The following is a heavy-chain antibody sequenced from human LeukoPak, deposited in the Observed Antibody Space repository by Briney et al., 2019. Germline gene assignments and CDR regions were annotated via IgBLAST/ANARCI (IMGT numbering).Heavy chain of an antibody. Sequence: GRTLRLSCAASGFTFSSYGMHWVRQAPGKGLEWVAVISYDGSNKYYSGSVKGRFTVSRDNAKNSLYLQMNNLRAEDTALYYCGRDRVGGRGYSLDYLGQGTLVTVSS. CDR1: GFTFSSYG. CDR2: ISYDGSNK. V-gene: IGHV3-30*03. CDR3: GRDRVGGRGYSLDY. J-gene: IGHJ4*02. D-gene: IGHD5-18*01.